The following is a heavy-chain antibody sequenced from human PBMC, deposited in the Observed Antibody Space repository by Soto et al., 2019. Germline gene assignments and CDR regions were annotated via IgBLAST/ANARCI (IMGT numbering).Heavy chain of an antibody. J-gene: IGHJ4*02. CDR3: AKCRGQMTRGYFDH. Sequence: GGYLRLSCAVSGFNLSSFAMSWVRQAPGKGLEWVATISGSGRNRYHADSVEGRFTISRDTSKNTLYLQMNSLGAEDTAIYYCAKCRGQMTRGYFDHWGQGTLVTVSS. V-gene: IGHV3-23*01. D-gene: IGHD3-10*01. CDR1: GFNLSSFA. CDR2: ISGSGRNR.